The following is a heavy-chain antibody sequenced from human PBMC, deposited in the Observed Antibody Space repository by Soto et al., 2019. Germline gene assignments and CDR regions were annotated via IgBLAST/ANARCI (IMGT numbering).Heavy chain of an antibody. D-gene: IGHD4-17*01. Sequence: EVQLVESGGGLVQPGGSLRLSCAASGFTFSSYWMHWVRQAPGKGLVWVSRINSDGSSTSYADSVKGRFTISRANTKNTTYLELNRLRAADTAAYYCGREYGDYPPSDYWHQGTLVTLSS. CDR1: GFTFSSYW. V-gene: IGHV3-74*01. CDR2: INSDGSST. J-gene: IGHJ4*02. CDR3: GREYGDYPPSDY.